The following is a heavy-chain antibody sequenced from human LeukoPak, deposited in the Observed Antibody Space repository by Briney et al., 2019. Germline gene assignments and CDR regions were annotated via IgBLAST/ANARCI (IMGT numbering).Heavy chain of an antibody. CDR2: IIPIFGTA. CDR3: ARVSEVGATDPTGY. V-gene: IGHV1-69*13. J-gene: IGHJ4*02. D-gene: IGHD1-26*01. Sequence: AASVKVSCKASGGTFSSYAISWVRQAPGQGLEWMGGIIPIFGTANYAQKFQGRVTITADESTSTAYMELSSLRSEDTAVYYCARVSEVGATDPTGYWGQGTLVTVSS. CDR1: GGTFSSYA.